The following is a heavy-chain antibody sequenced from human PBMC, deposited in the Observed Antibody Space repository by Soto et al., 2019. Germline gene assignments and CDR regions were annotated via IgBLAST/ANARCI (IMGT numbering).Heavy chain of an antibody. CDR1: GGSISRYY. V-gene: IGHV4-59*01. CDR2: MYNTGST. J-gene: IGHJ6*02. D-gene: IGHD2-21*02. CDR3: ARDLWGYCGTDCYPLDV. Sequence: ASETLFLTCTVSGGSISRYYWSWIRQPPGKGLEWIGYMYNTGSTVYNPPFKSRVTISVDTSKNQFSLKLNSVTAADTAVYYCARDLWGYCGTDCYPLDVWGQGTTVTVSS.